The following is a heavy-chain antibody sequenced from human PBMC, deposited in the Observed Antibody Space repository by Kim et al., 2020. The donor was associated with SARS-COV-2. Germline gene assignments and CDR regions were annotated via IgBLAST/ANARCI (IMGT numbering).Heavy chain of an antibody. D-gene: IGHD2-2*01. J-gene: IGHJ5*02. Sequence: GRFTISRDNSKNTLYLQMNSLRAEDTAVYHCAGGYCNTTSCYGVDIWFDPWGQGTLVTVSS. V-gene: IGHV3-30*07. CDR3: AGGYCNTTSCYGVDIWFDP.